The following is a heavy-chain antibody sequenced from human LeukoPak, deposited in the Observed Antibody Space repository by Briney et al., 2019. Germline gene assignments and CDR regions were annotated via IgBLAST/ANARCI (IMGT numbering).Heavy chain of an antibody. CDR3: ARELGYCSGGSCYKDWYFDL. D-gene: IGHD2-15*01. CDR2: IYYSGST. V-gene: IGHV4-30-4*01. Sequence: PSETLSLTCTVSGGSISSGDYYWSWIRQPPGKGLEWIGYIYYSGSTYYNPSLKSRVTISLDTSKNQFSLKLSSVTAAGTAVYYCARELGYCSGGSCYKDWYFDLWGRGTLVTVSS. CDR1: GGSISSGDYY. J-gene: IGHJ2*01.